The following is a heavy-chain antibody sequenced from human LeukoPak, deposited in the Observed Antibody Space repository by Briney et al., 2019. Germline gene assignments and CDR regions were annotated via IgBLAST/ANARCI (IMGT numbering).Heavy chain of an antibody. CDR3: ARDFHNKKWYDGPGYYFDF. J-gene: IGHJ4*02. CDR2: INPNSGGT. D-gene: IGHD2-15*01. Sequence: AAVTVSCKASGYIFTDYYMHWVRQAPGQGVEWVGWINPNSGGTNSAQKFQGRVTMTGDASTSTAYMELSSLTSDDTAVYYCARDFHNKKWYDGPGYYFDFWGQGTLVTVSS. CDR1: GYIFTDYY. V-gene: IGHV1-2*02.